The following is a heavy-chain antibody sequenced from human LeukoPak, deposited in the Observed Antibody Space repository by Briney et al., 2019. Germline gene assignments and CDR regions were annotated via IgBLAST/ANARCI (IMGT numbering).Heavy chain of an antibody. J-gene: IGHJ6*02. CDR3: AKGLKVVVAAQYYYYGMDV. V-gene: IGHV3-66*01. CDR1: GFTVSSNY. CDR2: IYSGGST. Sequence: GGSLRLSCAASGFTVSSNYMSWVRQAPGKGLEWVSVIYSGGSTYYADSVKGRFTISRDNSKNTLYLQMNSLRAEDTAVYYCAKGLKVVVAAQYYYYGMDVWGQGTTVTVSS. D-gene: IGHD2-15*01.